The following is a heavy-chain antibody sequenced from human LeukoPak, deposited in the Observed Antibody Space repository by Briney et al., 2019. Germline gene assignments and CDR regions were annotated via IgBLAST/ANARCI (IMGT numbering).Heavy chain of an antibody. CDR2: IRYDGSNK. Sequence: GGSLRLSCAASGFTLSSYGMHWVRQAPGKGLEWVAFIRYDGSNKYYADSVKGRFTISRDNSKNTLYLQMNSLRAEDTAVYYCAKRDYSGGSCYGGNWFDPWGQGTLVTVSS. V-gene: IGHV3-30*02. CDR3: AKRDYSGGSCYGGNWFDP. D-gene: IGHD2-15*01. J-gene: IGHJ5*02. CDR1: GFTLSSYG.